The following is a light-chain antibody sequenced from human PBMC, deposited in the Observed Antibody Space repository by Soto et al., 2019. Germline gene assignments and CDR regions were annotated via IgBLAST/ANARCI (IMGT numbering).Light chain of an antibody. CDR1: SSGVGAFNS. J-gene: IGLJ3*02. CDR2: DIT. CDR3: CSYAGSYLWV. Sequence: QSALTQPRSVSGSPGQSVTISCTGTSSGVGAFNSVSWYQQHPGEAPKLMISDITERPSGVPDRFSGSKSGNMASLTISGLQAEDEADYYCCSYAGSYLWVFGGGTKLTVL. V-gene: IGLV2-11*01.